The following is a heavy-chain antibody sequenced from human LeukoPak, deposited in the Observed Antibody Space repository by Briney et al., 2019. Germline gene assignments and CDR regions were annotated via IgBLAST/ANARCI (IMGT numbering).Heavy chain of an antibody. J-gene: IGHJ4*02. Sequence: GGSLRLSCAASGFTFSNYYTSWIRQTPGKGLEWLSYISGSGNDIHYADSVKGRFTISRDNAKSSLYLQMNSLRAEDTAMYYCARDIRAVGITLYFDYWGQGILVTVTS. CDR2: ISGSGNDI. D-gene: IGHD3-22*01. CDR1: GFTFSNYY. CDR3: ARDIRAVGITLYFDY. V-gene: IGHV3-11*01.